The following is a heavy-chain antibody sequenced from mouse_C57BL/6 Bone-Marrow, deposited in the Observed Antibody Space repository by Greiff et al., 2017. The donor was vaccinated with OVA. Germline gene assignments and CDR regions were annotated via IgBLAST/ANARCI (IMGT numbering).Heavy chain of an antibody. D-gene: IGHD2-4*01. CDR3: AKKRLRGECDY. J-gene: IGHJ2*01. CDR1: GYSLTSYG. CDR2: ICRGGST. Sequence: QVHVKQSGPGLVQPSPSLSLTCTVSGYSLTSYGVHWVRQSPGKGLEWMGVICRGGSTAYNAALMTRLTITTDNSTSHASYKMNRLQADDTAIYYCAKKRLRGECDYWGQGTTLTVSS. V-gene: IGHV2-5*01.